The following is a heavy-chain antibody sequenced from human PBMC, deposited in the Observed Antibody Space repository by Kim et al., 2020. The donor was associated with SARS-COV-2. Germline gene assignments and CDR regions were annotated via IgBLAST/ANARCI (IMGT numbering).Heavy chain of an antibody. J-gene: IGHJ6*02. D-gene: IGHD4-17*01. Sequence: GGSLRLSCAASGFTFSSYWMHWVRQAPGKGLEWASRINSDGSSTSYADSVKGRFTISRDNAKNTLYLQMNSLRAEDTAVYYCARGNTYGGRYYGLDVWGQGTTVTVSS. CDR2: INSDGSST. CDR1: GFTFSSYW. CDR3: ARGNTYGGRYYGLDV. V-gene: IGHV3-74*01.